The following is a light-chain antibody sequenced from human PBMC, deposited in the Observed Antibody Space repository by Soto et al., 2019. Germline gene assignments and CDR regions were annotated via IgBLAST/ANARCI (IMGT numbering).Light chain of an antibody. CDR2: GAS. Sequence: EIVLTQSPGTLSLSPGERATLSCRASQSVSSRYLAWYQQKPGQAPRLLIYGASSRATGIPDRFSGSGSGTAFTLTIRRLEPEDFAVYYCQQYGSSPPYTFGQGTKLEIK. CDR3: QQYGSSPPYT. V-gene: IGKV3-20*01. CDR1: QSVSSRY. J-gene: IGKJ2*01.